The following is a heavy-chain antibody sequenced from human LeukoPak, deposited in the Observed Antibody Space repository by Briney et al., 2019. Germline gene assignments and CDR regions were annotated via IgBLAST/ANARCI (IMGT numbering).Heavy chain of an antibody. J-gene: IGHJ4*02. V-gene: IGHV4-38-2*02. CDR2: ILYSGSS. Sequence: SETLSLTCTVSGYSISSGYYWGWIRQPPGKGLEWIGSILYSGSSYYNPSLKSRVSISVDTSKNQFSLKLSSVTAADTAVYYCARVSLVRGAPDYYFDYWGQGTLVTVSS. D-gene: IGHD3-10*01. CDR1: GYSISSGYY. CDR3: ARVSLVRGAPDYYFDY.